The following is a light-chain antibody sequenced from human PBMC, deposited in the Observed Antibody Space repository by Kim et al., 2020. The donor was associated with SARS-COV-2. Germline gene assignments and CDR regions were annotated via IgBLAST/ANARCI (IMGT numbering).Light chain of an antibody. Sequence: VSPGQTASITCSGDKLGVNYASWYQQKPGQPPVLVFYQDHRRPSGFPECFSGCNSGSTATLTISRTQAMDGADYYCQAWDSRTVIFGGGTHLSV. J-gene: IGLJ7*01. V-gene: IGLV3-1*01. CDR2: QDH. CDR1: KLGVNY. CDR3: QAWDSRTVI.